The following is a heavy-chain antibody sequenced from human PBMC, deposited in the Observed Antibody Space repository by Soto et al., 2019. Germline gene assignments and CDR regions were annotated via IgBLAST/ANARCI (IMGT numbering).Heavy chain of an antibody. Sequence: PSETLSLTCTVSGGSISSGGYCWSWIRQHPGKGLEWIGYIYYSGSTYYNPSLKSRVTMSVDTSKNHLSLKLSSVTAADTAVYYCARHGRESIVVVPAAMGDHNWFDPWGQGTLVTVSS. J-gene: IGHJ5*02. V-gene: IGHV4-31*03. CDR2: IYYSGST. D-gene: IGHD2-2*01. CDR1: GGSISSGGYC. CDR3: ARHGRESIVVVPAAMGDHNWFDP.